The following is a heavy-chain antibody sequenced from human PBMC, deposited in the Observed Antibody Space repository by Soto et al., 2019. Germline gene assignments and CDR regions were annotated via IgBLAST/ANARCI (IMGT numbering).Heavy chain of an antibody. J-gene: IGHJ6*03. V-gene: IGHV4-34*01. D-gene: IGHD4-17*01. Sequence: ETLSLTCAVYGGSFSGYYWSWIRQPPGKGLEWIGEINHSGSTNYNPSLKSRVTISVDTSKNQFSLKLSSVTAADTAVYYCARGDYGDYDYYYYMDVWGKGTTVTVSS. CDR1: GGSFSGYY. CDR3: ARGDYGDYDYYYYMDV. CDR2: INHSGST.